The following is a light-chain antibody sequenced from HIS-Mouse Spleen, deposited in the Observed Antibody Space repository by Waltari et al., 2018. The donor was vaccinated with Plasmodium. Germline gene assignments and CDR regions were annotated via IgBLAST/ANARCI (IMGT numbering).Light chain of an antibody. Sequence: EIVMTQSPATLSVSPGERATLSCRASQSVSSNLAWYQQKPGQAPRLLIYGSSTRATGIPARFSCSGSVTEFTLTISSLQSEDFAVYYCQQYNNWSFTFGPGTKVDIK. CDR2: GSS. CDR1: QSVSSN. J-gene: IGKJ3*01. V-gene: IGKV3-15*01. CDR3: QQYNNWSFT.